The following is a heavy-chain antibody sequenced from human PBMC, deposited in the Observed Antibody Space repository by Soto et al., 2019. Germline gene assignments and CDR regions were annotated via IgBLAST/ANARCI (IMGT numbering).Heavy chain of an antibody. CDR2: IIPIFGTA. J-gene: IGHJ4*02. V-gene: IGHV1-69*13. Sequence: ASVKVSCKASGGTFSSYAISWVRQAPGQGLEWMGGIIPIFGTANYAQMFQGRVTITADESTSTAYMELSRMRSEDTAVYYSARSRGDYYYFAYWGQGTLVTVSS. CDR1: GGTFSSYA. CDR3: ARSRGDYYYFAY. D-gene: IGHD4-17*01.